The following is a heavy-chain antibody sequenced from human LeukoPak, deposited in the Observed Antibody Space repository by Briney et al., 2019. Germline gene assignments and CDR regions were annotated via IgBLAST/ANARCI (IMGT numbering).Heavy chain of an antibody. CDR3: AKDHNTNDAFDI. J-gene: IGHJ3*02. V-gene: IGHV3-30*18. D-gene: IGHD1-14*01. CDR2: ISYDGSNK. Sequence: PGRSLRLSWAASGFTFSSYGMHWVRQAPGKGLEWVAVISYDGSNKYYADSVKGRFTISRDNSKNTLYPQMNSLRAEDTAVYYCAKDHNTNDAFDIWGQGTMVTVSS. CDR1: GFTFSSYG.